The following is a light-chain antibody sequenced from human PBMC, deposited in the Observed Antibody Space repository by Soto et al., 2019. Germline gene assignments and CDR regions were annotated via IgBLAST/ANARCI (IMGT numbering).Light chain of an antibody. V-gene: IGKV1-6*01. CDR1: QGIRSD. CDR2: GAS. CDR3: LQDYNYPHT. J-gene: IGKJ2*01. Sequence: AIQMTQSPSSLSASVGDRVTITCRASQGIRSDLGWYQQKPGIAPKLLIYGASTLQSGVPSRLSGSGSGTDFTLTISSLQPEDFATYYCLQDYNYPHTFGQGTKVDIK.